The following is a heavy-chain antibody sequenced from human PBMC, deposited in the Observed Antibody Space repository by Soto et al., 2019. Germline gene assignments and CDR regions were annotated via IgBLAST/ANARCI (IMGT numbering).Heavy chain of an antibody. CDR3: AFFFKAEDGIRYL. CDR2: IWYDGSNK. V-gene: IGHV3-33*01. D-gene: IGHD3-3*01. J-gene: IGHJ2*01. Sequence: RQAPGKGLEWVAVIWYDGSNKYYADSVKGRFTISRDNSKNTLYLQMNSLRAEDTAGYYGAFFFKAEDGIRYL.